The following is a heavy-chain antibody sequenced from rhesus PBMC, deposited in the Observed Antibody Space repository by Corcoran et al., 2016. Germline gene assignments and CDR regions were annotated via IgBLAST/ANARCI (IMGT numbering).Heavy chain of an antibody. V-gene: IGHV3S5*01. J-gene: IGHJ5-1*01. CDR2: ISNGGGSP. CDR1: GFTFSSYG. Sequence: EVQLVESGGGLVQPGGSLRLSCAASGFTFSSYGMSWVRQAPGKGLELVSYISNGGGSPYYACTVKGRFTISRDNSKNTLSLQMNSLRAEYTAVYYCAKDSGSLGFDVWGPGVLVTVSS. D-gene: IGHD6-25*01. CDR3: AKDSGSLGFDV.